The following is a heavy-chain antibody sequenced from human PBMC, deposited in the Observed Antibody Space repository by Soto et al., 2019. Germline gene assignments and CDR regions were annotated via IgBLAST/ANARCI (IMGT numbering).Heavy chain of an antibody. Sequence: PSETLSLTCTVSGGSIINGDYYWTWIRQPPGKGLEWIGYIYYSGNTYYNPSLKSRVMISVDTSKNQFSLNLSSVTAADTAVYYCARETYYDILTGSGWFDPWGQGTLVTVSS. CDR3: ARETYYDILTGSGWFDP. V-gene: IGHV4-30-4*01. J-gene: IGHJ5*02. CDR2: IYYSGNT. CDR1: GGSIINGDYY. D-gene: IGHD3-9*01.